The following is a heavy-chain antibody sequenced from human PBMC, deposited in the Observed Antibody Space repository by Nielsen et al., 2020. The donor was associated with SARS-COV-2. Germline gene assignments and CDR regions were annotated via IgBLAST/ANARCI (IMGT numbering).Heavy chain of an antibody. V-gene: IGHV1-3*01. CDR1: GYTFTSYA. J-gene: IGHJ5*02. CDR3: ARSPNDIITMVRGVSNWFDP. D-gene: IGHD3-10*01. CDR2: INAGNGNT. Sequence: ASVKVSCKASGYTFTSYAMHWVRQAPGQRLEWMGWINAGNGNTKYSQKFQGRVTITRDTSASTAYMELSSLRSEDTAVYYCARSPNDIITMVRGVSNWFDPWGQGTLVTVSS.